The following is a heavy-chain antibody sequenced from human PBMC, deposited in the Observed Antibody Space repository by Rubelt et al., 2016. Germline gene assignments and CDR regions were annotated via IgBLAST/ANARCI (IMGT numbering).Heavy chain of an antibody. Sequence: QVQLQQWGAGLLKPSETLSLTCAVYGGSFSGYYWSWIRQPPGKGLEWIGEINHSGGTNYDPSLKSRVTISVDTSKNQFSLKLSSVTAADTAVYYCARGGRYYGSGSYQRHNWFDPWGQGTLVTVSS. V-gene: IGHV4-34*01. CDR3: ARGGRYYGSGSYQRHNWFDP. D-gene: IGHD3-10*01. CDR2: INHSGGT. J-gene: IGHJ5*02. CDR1: GGSFSGYY.